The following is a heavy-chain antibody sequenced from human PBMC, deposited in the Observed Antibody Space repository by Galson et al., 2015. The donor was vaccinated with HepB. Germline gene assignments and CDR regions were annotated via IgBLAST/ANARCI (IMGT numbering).Heavy chain of an antibody. V-gene: IGHV4-59*01. D-gene: IGHD6-6*01. CDR3: ARVRAISTRQKFYFYGLDV. J-gene: IGHJ6*02. CDR1: GGSINNYY. Sequence: ETLSLTCTVSGGSINNYYWSWIRQPSGKGLEWIGYIYYSGSTNYSPSLKSRVTISVDTSKNQFSLNLSSVTAADTAVYYCARVRAISTRQKFYFYGLDVWGQGTTVTVSS. CDR2: IYYSGST.